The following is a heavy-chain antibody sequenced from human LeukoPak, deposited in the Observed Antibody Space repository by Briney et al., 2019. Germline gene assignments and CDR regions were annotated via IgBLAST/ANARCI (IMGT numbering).Heavy chain of an antibody. V-gene: IGHV3-48*03. J-gene: IGHJ4*02. CDR3: ARERGYGYFDS. CDR2: ISSSGSAI. D-gene: IGHD2-15*01. Sequence: GGSLRLSCAASGFTFTNYEMNWVRQAPGKGLEWVSYISSSGSAIYDADSVKGRLTISRDNVRNSLHLQMNSLRAEDTAVYYCARERGYGYFDSWGQGTLVTVSS. CDR1: GFTFTNYE.